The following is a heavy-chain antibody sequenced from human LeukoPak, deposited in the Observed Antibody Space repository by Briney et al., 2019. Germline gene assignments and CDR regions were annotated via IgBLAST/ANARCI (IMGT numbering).Heavy chain of an antibody. CDR2: IYHSGST. Sequence: KASETLSLTCTVSGYSISSGYYWGWIRPPPGKGLEWIGSIYHSGSTYYNPSLKSRVTISVDTSKNQFSLKLSSVTAADTAVYYCARDSRYNSRYFDYWGQGTLVTVSS. D-gene: IGHD5-24*01. CDR3: ARDSRYNSRYFDY. V-gene: IGHV4-38-2*02. J-gene: IGHJ4*02. CDR1: GYSISSGYY.